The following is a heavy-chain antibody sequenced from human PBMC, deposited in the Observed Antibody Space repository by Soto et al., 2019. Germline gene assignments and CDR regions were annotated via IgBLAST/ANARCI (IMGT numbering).Heavy chain of an antibody. CDR2: INAGNGNT. CDR3: ARDRSSGWFGPDAFDI. V-gene: IGHV1-3*01. Sequence: QVPLVQSGAEVKKPGASVKVSCKASGYTFTIYAMHWVRQAPGQRLEWMGWINAGNGNTKYSQKFQGRVTITRDTSASTAYMELSSLRSEDTAVYYCARDRSSGWFGPDAFDIWGQGTMVTVSS. J-gene: IGHJ3*02. CDR1: GYTFTIYA. D-gene: IGHD3-10*01.